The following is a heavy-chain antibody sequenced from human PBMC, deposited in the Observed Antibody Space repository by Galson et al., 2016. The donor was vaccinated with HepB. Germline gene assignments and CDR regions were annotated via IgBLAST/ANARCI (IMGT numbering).Heavy chain of an antibody. J-gene: IGHJ3*02. V-gene: IGHV3-74*01. CDR3: GRGGLEPVDI. D-gene: IGHD1-14*01. CDR1: GLTFSTYW. Sequence: SLRLSCAASGLTFSTYWMHWARQAPGKGLVWVSRIDHYDTGISYADSVRGRFAISRDNAKSTLYLQMDSLRAEDTAMYYCGRGGLEPVDIWGQGTMVTVSS. CDR2: IDHYDTGI.